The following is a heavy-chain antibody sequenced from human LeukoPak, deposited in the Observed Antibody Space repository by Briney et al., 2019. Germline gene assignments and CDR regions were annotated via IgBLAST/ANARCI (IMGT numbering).Heavy chain of an antibody. CDR3: AKDRGYCSGGSCYYFDY. Sequence: GRSLRLSCAASGFTFSSYGMHWVRQAPGKGLEWVAVISYDGSNKYYADSVKGRFTISRDNSKNTLYLQMNSLRAEDTAEYYCAKDRGYCSGGSCYYFDYWGQGTLVTVSS. CDR1: GFTFSSYG. D-gene: IGHD2-15*01. V-gene: IGHV3-30*18. CDR2: ISYDGSNK. J-gene: IGHJ4*02.